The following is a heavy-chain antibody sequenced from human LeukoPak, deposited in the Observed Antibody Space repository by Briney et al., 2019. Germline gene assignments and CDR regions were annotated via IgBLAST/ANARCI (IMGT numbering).Heavy chain of an antibody. CDR2: IYHSGST. CDR1: GGSISGGGYF. V-gene: IGHV4-39*07. CDR3: ASGAGSYYDY. J-gene: IGHJ4*02. Sequence: PSETLSLTCSVSGGSISGGGYFWNWIRQPPGKGLERIGSIYHSGSTYYNPSLKSRVTISVDTSKNQFSLKLSSVTAADTAVYYCASGAGSYYDYWGQGTLVTVSS. D-gene: IGHD3-10*01.